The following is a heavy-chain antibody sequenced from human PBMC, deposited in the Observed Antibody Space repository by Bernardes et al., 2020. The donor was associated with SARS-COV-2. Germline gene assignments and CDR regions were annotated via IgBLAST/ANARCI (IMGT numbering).Heavy chain of an antibody. CDR2: IYYSGAT. CDR1: GGSISSSSYY. Sequence: SETLSLTCTVSGGSISSSSYYWGWIRQPPGKGLEWIGSIYYSGATNYNPSLKSRVTISLGTSRNQFSLKLRSVTAADTAVYYCAGPSRFRDYYYGMDVWGHGTAVTVSS. V-gene: IGHV4-39*07. CDR3: AGPSRFRDYYYGMDV. J-gene: IGHJ6*02.